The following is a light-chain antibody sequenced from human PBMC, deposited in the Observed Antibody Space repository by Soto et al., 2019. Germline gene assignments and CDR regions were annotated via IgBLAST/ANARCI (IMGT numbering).Light chain of an antibody. CDR1: QDIGTY. CDR2: DAS. CDR3: QHSNHPPL. Sequence: DIQMTQSPPSLSASVGDRVTITCQASQDIGTYLNWYQHKPGKAPNLVIYDASNLETGVPSRFSGGGSGTDFPFTISSLRPEDIATYSCQHSNHPPLFGPGTKVDF. V-gene: IGKV1-33*01. J-gene: IGKJ3*01.